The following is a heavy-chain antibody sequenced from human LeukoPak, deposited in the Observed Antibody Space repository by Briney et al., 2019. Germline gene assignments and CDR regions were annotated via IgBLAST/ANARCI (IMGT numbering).Heavy chain of an antibody. J-gene: IGHJ4*02. CDR3: AKDLRRPRGDY. Sequence: PGGSLRLSCAASGFTVSSNYMSWVRQAPGKGLEWVSVIYSGGGTFYADSVKGRFTISRDNSKNMLYLQMNSLRAEDTAVYYCAKDLRRPRGDYWGQGTLVTVSS. CDR1: GFTVSSNY. V-gene: IGHV3-53*01. CDR2: IYSGGGT.